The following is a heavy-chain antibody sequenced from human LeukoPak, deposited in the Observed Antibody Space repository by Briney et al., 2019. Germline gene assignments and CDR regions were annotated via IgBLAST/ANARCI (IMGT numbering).Heavy chain of an antibody. CDR3: GKDPNGDYVGAFDF. CDR1: GFTFSDYA. J-gene: IGHJ3*01. D-gene: IGHD4-17*01. Sequence: GGSLRLSCAASGFTFSDYALIWVRQAPGKGLEWISAIRGTGGTTYYADTVKGRCTISRDNSRNTVYLQMNSLRAEDTALYFCGKDPNGDYVGAFDFWGPGTMVTVSS. V-gene: IGHV3-23*01. CDR2: IRGTGGTT.